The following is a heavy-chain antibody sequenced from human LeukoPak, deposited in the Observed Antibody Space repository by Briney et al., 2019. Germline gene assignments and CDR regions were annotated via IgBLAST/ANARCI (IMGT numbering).Heavy chain of an antibody. D-gene: IGHD2-2*01. V-gene: IGHV4-59*01. Sequence: SETLSLTCTVSGGSISSYYWSWIRQPPGKGLEWIGYIYDSGSTNYNPSLKSRVTISVDTSKNQFSLKLSSVTAADTAVYYCARGGYQLLFPYYYYYMDVWGKGTTVTISS. J-gene: IGHJ6*03. CDR1: GGSISSYY. CDR3: ARGGYQLLFPYYYYYMDV. CDR2: IYDSGST.